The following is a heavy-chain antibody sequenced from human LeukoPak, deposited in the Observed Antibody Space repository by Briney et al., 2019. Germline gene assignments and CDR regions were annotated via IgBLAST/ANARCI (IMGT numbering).Heavy chain of an antibody. Sequence: SETLSLTCTVSGYSINSGYYWGWIRQPPGKGLEWIGSIYHSGSTYYNPSLKSRVTISVDTSKNQFSLKLSSVTAADTAVYYCARAPIITMVRGVISYFDYWGQGTLVTVSS. D-gene: IGHD3-10*01. CDR1: GYSINSGYY. CDR2: IYHSGST. V-gene: IGHV4-38-2*02. J-gene: IGHJ4*02. CDR3: ARAPIITMVRGVISYFDY.